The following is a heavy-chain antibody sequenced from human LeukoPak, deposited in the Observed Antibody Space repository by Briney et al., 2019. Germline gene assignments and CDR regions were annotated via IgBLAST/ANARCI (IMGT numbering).Heavy chain of an antibody. J-gene: IGHJ3*02. Sequence: PGGSLRLSCAASGFTFSNYEMNWVRQAPGKGLEWVSLIGTSGTTIYYADSVKGRFSISRDNAKNSLHLQMNSLRAEDTAVYYCARSFDIWGQGTMVTVSS. V-gene: IGHV3-48*03. CDR1: GFTFSNYE. CDR2: IGTSGTTI. CDR3: ARSFDI.